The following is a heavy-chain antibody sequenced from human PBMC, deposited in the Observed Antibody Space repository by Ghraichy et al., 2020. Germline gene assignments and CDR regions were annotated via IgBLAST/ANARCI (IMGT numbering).Heavy chain of an antibody. V-gene: IGHV4-61*01. Sequence: LSLTCTVSGGSVSSGSYYWSWIRQPPGKGLEWIGYIYYSGSTNYNPSLKSRVTISVDTSKNQFSLKLSSVTAADTAVYYCARVLPTTIFGVVINQNNWFDPWGQGTLVTVSS. D-gene: IGHD3-3*01. CDR1: GGSVSSGSYY. J-gene: IGHJ5*02. CDR3: ARVLPTTIFGVVINQNNWFDP. CDR2: IYYSGST.